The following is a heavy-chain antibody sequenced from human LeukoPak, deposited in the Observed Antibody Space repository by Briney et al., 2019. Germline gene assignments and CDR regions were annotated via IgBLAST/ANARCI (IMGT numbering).Heavy chain of an antibody. CDR3: ARVHSGYEPPYSYYGMDV. J-gene: IGHJ6*04. CDR2: ISFDGNKK. CDR1: GFTLSDYA. Sequence: PGGSLRLSCAASGFTLSDYAVHWVRQAPGKGLEWVAVISFDGNKKYYGDSVKGRFTISRDNSKDTVFLQMNSLKVEDTALYYCARVHSGYEPPYSYYGMDVWGKGTTVTVSS. D-gene: IGHD5-12*01. V-gene: IGHV3-30*04.